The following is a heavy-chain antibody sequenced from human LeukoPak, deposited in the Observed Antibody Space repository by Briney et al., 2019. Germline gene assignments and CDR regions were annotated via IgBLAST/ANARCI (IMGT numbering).Heavy chain of an antibody. J-gene: IGHJ4*02. CDR1: GGSVGSGSYY. CDR2: IYYSGST. V-gene: IGHV4-61*01. D-gene: IGHD5-18*01. Sequence: SETLSLTCTVSGGSVGSGSYYWSWIRQPPGKGLEWSGYIYYSGSTNYHPSLKSRVTISVDPSKNQFSLKLSSVTAADTAVYYCARDRLYRGYSYGFDYWGQGTLVTVSS. CDR3: ARDRLYRGYSYGFDY.